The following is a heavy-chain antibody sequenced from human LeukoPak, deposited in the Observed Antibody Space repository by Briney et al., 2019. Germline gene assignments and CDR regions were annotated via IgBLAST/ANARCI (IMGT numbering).Heavy chain of an antibody. D-gene: IGHD2-2*02. CDR2: IYTSGST. V-gene: IGHV4-4*07. J-gene: IGHJ6*02. CDR3: ARDCSSTSCYIGGHYYYYYGMDV. CDR1: GGSISSYY. Sequence: SETLSLTCTVSGGSISSYYWSWIRQPAGKGLEWIGRIYTSGSTNHNPSLKSRVTMSVDTSKNQFSLKLSSVTAADTAVYYCARDCSSTSCYIGGHYYYYYGMDVWGQGTTVTVSS.